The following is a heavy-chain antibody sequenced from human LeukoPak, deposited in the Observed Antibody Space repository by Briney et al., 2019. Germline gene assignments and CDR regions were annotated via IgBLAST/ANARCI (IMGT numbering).Heavy chain of an antibody. Sequence: GGSLRLSCAASGFSFSDHYMSWIRQAPGKGLGWVSYISSSSSYTNYADSVKGRFTISRDNAKNSLYLQMNSLRAEDTAVYYCARGYSYGPIDYWGQRTLVTVPS. D-gene: IGHD5-18*01. CDR2: ISSSSSYT. CDR3: ARGYSYGPIDY. J-gene: IGHJ4*02. CDR1: GFSFSDHY. V-gene: IGHV3-11*06.